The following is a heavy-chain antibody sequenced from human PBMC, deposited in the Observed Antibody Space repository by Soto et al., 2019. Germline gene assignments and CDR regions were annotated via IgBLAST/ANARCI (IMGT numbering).Heavy chain of an antibody. CDR1: GFSFTTDGMG. J-gene: IGHJ4*02. CDR3: AHVYWAASGTRYDFDY. V-gene: IGHV2-5*02. CDR2: IYWDDDK. Sequence: QITLKESGPTLVKPTQTLTLTCTFSGFSFTTDGMGVGWIRQPPGKALEWLALIYWDDDKRCSPSLKRRLPINKEASRNQVVLTLTNMDPADTATYYCAHVYWAASGTRYDFDYWGQGTLVTGSS. D-gene: IGHD1-7*01.